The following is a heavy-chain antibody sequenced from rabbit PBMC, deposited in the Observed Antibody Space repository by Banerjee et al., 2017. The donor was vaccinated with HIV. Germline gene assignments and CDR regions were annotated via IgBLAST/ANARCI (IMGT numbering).Heavy chain of an antibody. V-gene: IGHV1S45*01. CDR1: GFSFSGSYC. CDR3: ARGDNRYVGLGL. J-gene: IGHJ3*01. D-gene: IGHD4-2*01. Sequence: QEQLVESGGGLVQPEGSLTLTCTASGFSFSGSYCLCWVRQAPGKGLEWIACIGAGSSGSTYYASWAKGRFTITRSTSLNTVTLQLNSLTAADTATYFCARGDNRYVGLGLWGQGTLVTVS. CDR2: IGAGSSGST.